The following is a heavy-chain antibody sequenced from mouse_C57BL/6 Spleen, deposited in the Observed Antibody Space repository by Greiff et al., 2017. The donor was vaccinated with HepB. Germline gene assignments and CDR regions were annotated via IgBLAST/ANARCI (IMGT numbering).Heavy chain of an antibody. J-gene: IGHJ1*03. Sequence: QVQLQQSGAELARPGASVKLSCKASGYTFTSYGISWVKQRTGQGLEWIGEIYPRSGNTYYNEKFKGKATLTADKSSSTEYMELRSLTSEDSAVYFCARLSQLGRYFDVWGTGTTVTVSS. CDR1: GYTFTSYG. CDR2: IYPRSGNT. D-gene: IGHD4-1*02. CDR3: ARLSQLGRYFDV. V-gene: IGHV1-81*01.